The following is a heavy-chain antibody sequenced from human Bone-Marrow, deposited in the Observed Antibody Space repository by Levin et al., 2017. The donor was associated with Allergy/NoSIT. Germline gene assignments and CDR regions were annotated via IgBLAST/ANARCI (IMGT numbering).Heavy chain of an antibody. J-gene: IGHJ5*02. Sequence: GESLKISCAASGFSFGSFNMHWVRRAPGKGLEWVAVLSSDGYNSDYADSVKGRFTISGDTSKNTLYLQMNSLRREDTAAYYCARADPDIAIVPTTVHLDLWGQGTLVSVSS. V-gene: IGHV3-30-3*01. CDR3: ARADPDIAIVPTTVHLDL. D-gene: IGHD2-2*01. CDR1: GFSFGSFN. CDR2: LSSDGYNS.